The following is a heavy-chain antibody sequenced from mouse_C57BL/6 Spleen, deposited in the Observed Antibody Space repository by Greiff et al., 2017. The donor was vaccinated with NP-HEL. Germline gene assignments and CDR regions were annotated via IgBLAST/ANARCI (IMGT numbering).Heavy chain of an antibody. V-gene: IGHV1-63*01. CDR1: GYTFTNYW. CDR3: ARSGDYGRDYFDY. J-gene: IGHJ2*01. D-gene: IGHD1-1*01. Sequence: QVQLKESGAELVRPGTSVKMSCKASGYTFTNYWIGWAKQRPGHGLEWIGDIYPGGGYTNYNEKFKGKATLTADKSSSTAYMQFISLTSEDSAIYYCARSGDYGRDYFDYWGQGTTLTVSS. CDR2: IYPGGGYT.